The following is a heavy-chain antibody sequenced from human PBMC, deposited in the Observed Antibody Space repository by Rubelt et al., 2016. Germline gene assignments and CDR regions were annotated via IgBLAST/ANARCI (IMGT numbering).Heavy chain of an antibody. D-gene: IGHD4-17*01. CDR2: INPSGGST. V-gene: IGHV1-46*01. CDR3: AREQETTVTIEGVLGY. CDR1: GYTFTSYY. Sequence: QVQLVQSGAEVKKPGASVKVSCKASGYTFTSYYMHWVRQAPGPGLEWMGIINPSGGSTSYAKKFQGKVTMTRDTSTSTVYMELSSLRSEDTAVYYCAREQETTVTIEGVLGYWGQGTLVTVSS. J-gene: IGHJ4*02.